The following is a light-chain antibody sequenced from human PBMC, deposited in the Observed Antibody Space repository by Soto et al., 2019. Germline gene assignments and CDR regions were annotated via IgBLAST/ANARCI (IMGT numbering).Light chain of an antibody. J-gene: IGLJ2*01. V-gene: IGLV2-11*01. Sequence: QSALTQPRSVSGSPGQSVTISCTGARSDVGGYNFVSWYQQHPGKAPKLLIYDVTRRPSGVPDRFSGSKSAYTASLTISGLQAEDEADFYCSSYAGSSVLFGGGTKLTVL. CDR2: DVT. CDR1: RSDVGGYNF. CDR3: SSYAGSSVL.